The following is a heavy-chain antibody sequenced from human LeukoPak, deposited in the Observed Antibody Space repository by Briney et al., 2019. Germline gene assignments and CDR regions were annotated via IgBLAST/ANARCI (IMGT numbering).Heavy chain of an antibody. CDR3: ARGVFITMIVEVNLDY. D-gene: IGHD3-22*01. CDR1: GGSISSSSYY. V-gene: IGHV4-39*07. J-gene: IGHJ4*02. CDR2: IYYSGST. Sequence: PSETLSLTCIVSGGSISSSSYYWGWIRQPPGKGLEWIGSIYYSGSTYYNPSLKSRVTISVDTSKNQFSLKLSSVTAADTAVYYCARGVFITMIVEVNLDYWGQGTLVTVSS.